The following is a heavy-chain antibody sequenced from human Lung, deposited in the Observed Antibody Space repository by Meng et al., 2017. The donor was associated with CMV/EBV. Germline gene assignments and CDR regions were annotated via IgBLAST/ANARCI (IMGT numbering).Heavy chain of an antibody. CDR2: INTANGAP. CDR3: ARRRGVYHFLEGGGDAYFDY. V-gene: IGHV1-18*01. J-gene: IGHJ4*02. D-gene: IGHD3-16*01. CDR1: GYYFNAFG. Sequence: SVXVSXXGSGYYFNAFGISWMRQAPGQGLEWMGWINTANGAPRYAQRFQGRVTMTTDKSTATSYMELRSLTSDDTAVYYCARRRGVYHFLEGGGDAYFDYWGQGKXVTGAS.